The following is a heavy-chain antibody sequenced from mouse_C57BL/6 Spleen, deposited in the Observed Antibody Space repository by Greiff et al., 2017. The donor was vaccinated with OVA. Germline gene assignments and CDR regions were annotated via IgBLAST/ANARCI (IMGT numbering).Heavy chain of an antibody. CDR1: GYTFTSYW. CDR3: ARKAYYSNLYYFDY. Sequence: QVQLQQPGAELVMPGASVKLSCKASGYTFTSYWMHWVKQRPGPGLEWIGEIDPSDSYTNYNQKFKGKSTLTVDKSSSTAYMQLSSLTSEDSAVYYCARKAYYSNLYYFDYWGQGTTLTVSS. V-gene: IGHV1-69*01. CDR2: IDPSDSYT. J-gene: IGHJ2*01. D-gene: IGHD2-5*01.